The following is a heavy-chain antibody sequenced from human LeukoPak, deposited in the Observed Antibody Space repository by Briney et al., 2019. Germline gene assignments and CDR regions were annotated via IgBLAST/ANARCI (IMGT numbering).Heavy chain of an antibody. D-gene: IGHD2-8*01. CDR1: GLTFISYW. V-gene: IGHV3-74*01. J-gene: IGHJ4*02. Sequence: PGGSLRLSCAASGLTFISYWMHWVRQAPGKGLVWVSRINSDGNSRSYADSVKGRFTISRDNAKNTLYLQMNSLRAEDTAVYYCARGRYCTSGGCYLDYWGQGTLATVSS. CDR2: INSDGNSR. CDR3: ARGRYCTSGGCYLDY.